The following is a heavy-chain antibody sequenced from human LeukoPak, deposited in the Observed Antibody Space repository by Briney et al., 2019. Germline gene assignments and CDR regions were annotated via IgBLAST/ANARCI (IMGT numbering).Heavy chain of an antibody. CDR2: INHSGST. CDR3: ARERASGWFRTFDY. CDR1: GGSFSGYY. D-gene: IGHD6-19*01. V-gene: IGHV4-34*01. J-gene: IGHJ4*02. Sequence: PSETLSLTCAVYGGSFSGYYWSWIRQPPGKGLEWIGEINHSGSTNYNPSLKSRVTISVDTSKNQFSLKLSSVTAADTAVYYCARERASGWFRTFDYWGQGTLVTVSS.